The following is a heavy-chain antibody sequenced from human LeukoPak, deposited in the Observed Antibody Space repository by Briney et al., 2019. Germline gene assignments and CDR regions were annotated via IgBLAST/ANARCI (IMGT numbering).Heavy chain of an antibody. CDR3: TTEGVAGPTKFEY. CDR2: ISDSGTYT. J-gene: IGHJ4*02. D-gene: IGHD6-19*01. Sequence: PGGSLRLSCAASGFTFNNYAMSWVRQAPGKGLEWVSAISDSGTYTYYADSVKGRFTISRDNSKNTLYLQMNSLRAEDTAVYFCTTEGVAGPTKFEYWGQGTLVTVSS. V-gene: IGHV3-23*01. CDR1: GFTFNNYA.